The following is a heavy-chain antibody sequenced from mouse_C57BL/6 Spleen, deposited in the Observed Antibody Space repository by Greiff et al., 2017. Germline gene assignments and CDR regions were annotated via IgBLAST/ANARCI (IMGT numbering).Heavy chain of an antibody. CDR2: INPSTGGT. Sequence: DVQLQESGPELVKPGASVKISCKASGYSFTGYYMNWVKQSPEKSLEWIGEINPSTGGTTYNQKFKAKATLTVDKSSSTAYMQLKSLTSEDSAVYYCARDSSGYVKGPDFDYWGQGTTLTVSS. CDR3: ARDSSGYVKGPDFDY. J-gene: IGHJ2*01. V-gene: IGHV1-42*01. CDR1: GYSFTGYY. D-gene: IGHD3-2*02.